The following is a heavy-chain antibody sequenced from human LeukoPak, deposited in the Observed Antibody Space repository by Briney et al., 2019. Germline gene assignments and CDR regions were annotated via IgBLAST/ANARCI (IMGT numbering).Heavy chain of an antibody. V-gene: IGHV1-69*05. Sequence: SVKVSCKASGGTFSSYAISWVRQAPGQGLEWMGGIIPIFGTANYAQKLQGRVTMTTDTSTSTAYMELRSLRSDDTAVYYCARDGGEMATTDAFDIWGQGTMVTVPS. CDR3: ARDGGEMATTDAFDI. J-gene: IGHJ3*02. CDR1: GGTFSSYA. D-gene: IGHD5-24*01. CDR2: IIPIFGTA.